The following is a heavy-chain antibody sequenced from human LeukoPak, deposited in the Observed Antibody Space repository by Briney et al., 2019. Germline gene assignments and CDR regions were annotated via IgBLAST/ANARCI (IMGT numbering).Heavy chain of an antibody. CDR3: ARHSLGSSSPAGPYYYYGMDV. CDR2: IYYSGST. V-gene: IGHV4-39*01. J-gene: IGHJ6*02. CDR1: GGSISSSSSY. Sequence: PSETLSLACTVSGGSISSSSSYWGWIRQPPGKGLEWIGSIYYSGSTYYNPSLKSRVTISVDTSKNQFSLKLSSVTAADTAVYYCARHSLGSSSPAGPYYYYGMDVWVQGTTVTVSS. D-gene: IGHD6-6*01.